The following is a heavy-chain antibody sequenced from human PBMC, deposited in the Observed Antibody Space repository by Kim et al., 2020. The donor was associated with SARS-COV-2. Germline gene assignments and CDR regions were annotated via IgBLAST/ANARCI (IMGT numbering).Heavy chain of an antibody. J-gene: IGHJ5*02. CDR3: ARDPSSIAAAGTRWFDP. Sequence: FQGRVTITRDTSASTAYMELSSLRSEDTAVYYCARDPSSIAAAGTRWFDPWGQGTLVTVSS. V-gene: IGHV1-3*01. D-gene: IGHD6-13*01.